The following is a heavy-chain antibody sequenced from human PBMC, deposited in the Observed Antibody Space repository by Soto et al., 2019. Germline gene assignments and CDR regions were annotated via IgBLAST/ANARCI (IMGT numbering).Heavy chain of an antibody. CDR3: AKNQGVELVPLATVDCFDP. Sequence: PGGSLRLSCAASGFIFENFGMSWFRQAPGKGLEWISSISGSGFKKYYSDSVKGRLTISRDNSKSTVYLELNNLSAEDTAVYHCAKNQGVELVPLATVDCFDPWGQGSVVTVSS. CDR1: GFIFENFG. V-gene: IGHV3-23*01. D-gene: IGHD1-26*01. CDR2: ISGSGFKK. J-gene: IGHJ5*02.